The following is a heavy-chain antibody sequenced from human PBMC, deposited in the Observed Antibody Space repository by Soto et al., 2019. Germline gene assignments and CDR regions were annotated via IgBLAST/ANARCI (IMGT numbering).Heavy chain of an antibody. Sequence: GESLKISCAASGFTFSSYAMTWVRQAPGKGLEWVSSISTSGASTFYADSVRGRFTISRDNSKNTVYLQLSSLRAEDTAVYYCAKAGDSSGYYYLQYFDYWGQGTLVTVSS. V-gene: IGHV3-23*01. CDR1: GFTFSSYA. CDR3: AKAGDSSGYYYLQYFDY. J-gene: IGHJ4*02. CDR2: ISTSGAST. D-gene: IGHD3-22*01.